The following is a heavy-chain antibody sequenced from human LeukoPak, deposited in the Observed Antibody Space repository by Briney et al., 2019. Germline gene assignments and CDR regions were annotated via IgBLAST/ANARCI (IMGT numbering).Heavy chain of an antibody. Sequence: GGSLKLSCAASGFSFSGSALHWVRQASGEGLEWVGRIRSKRNNYATEYGASVKGRFTISRDESKNTAYLQMNSLKSENTAVYYCTRQGEPTALIDHWGQGTLVSVSS. D-gene: IGHD5-18*01. CDR3: TRQGEPTALIDH. V-gene: IGHV3-73*01. J-gene: IGHJ4*02. CDR1: GFSFSGSA. CDR2: IRSKRNNYAT.